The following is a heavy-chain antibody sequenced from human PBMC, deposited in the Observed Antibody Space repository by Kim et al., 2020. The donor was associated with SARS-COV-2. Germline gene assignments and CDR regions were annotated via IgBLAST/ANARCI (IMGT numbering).Heavy chain of an antibody. V-gene: IGHV1-18*01. D-gene: IGHD3-10*01. CDR3: ARSYHYGSGSPRMDV. J-gene: IGHJ6*02. Sequence: QKRQGRVTMTTDTSTSTAYMELRSLRSDDTAVYYCARSYHYGSGSPRMDVWGQGTTVTVSS.